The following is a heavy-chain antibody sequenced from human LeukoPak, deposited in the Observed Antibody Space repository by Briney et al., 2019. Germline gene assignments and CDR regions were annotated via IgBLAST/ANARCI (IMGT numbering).Heavy chain of an antibody. CDR1: GGSFSGYY. Sequence: PSETLSLTCAVYGGSFSGYYWSWIRQPPGKGLEWIGEINHSGSTNYNPSFKSRVTISVDTSKNQFSLKLSSVTAADTAVYYCARGGFWSGYHHFDYWGQGTLVTVSS. V-gene: IGHV4-34*01. CDR3: ARGGFWSGYHHFDY. D-gene: IGHD3-3*01. J-gene: IGHJ4*02. CDR2: INHSGST.